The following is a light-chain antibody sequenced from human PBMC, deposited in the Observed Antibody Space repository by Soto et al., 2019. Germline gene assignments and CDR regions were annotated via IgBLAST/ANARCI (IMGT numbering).Light chain of an antibody. V-gene: IGKV3-20*01. CDR2: GAS. CDR1: QSVSSNY. Sequence: EIVLTQSPGTLSLSPGERATLSCRASQSVSSNYLAWYQQKPGQAPRLLLYGASSRATGIADRFSGSESGTDFTLTISRLEPEDFAVYFCQQYGISPSTFGQGTKVEIK. CDR3: QQYGISPST. J-gene: IGKJ1*01.